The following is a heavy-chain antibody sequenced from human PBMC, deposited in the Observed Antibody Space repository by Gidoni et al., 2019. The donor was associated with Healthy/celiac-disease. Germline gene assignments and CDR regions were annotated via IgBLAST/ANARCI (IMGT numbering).Heavy chain of an antibody. CDR2: ISYDGSNK. CDR3: AKSLRWELRGGFDY. J-gene: IGHJ4*02. D-gene: IGHD1-26*01. V-gene: IGHV3-30*18. CDR1: GFTFSSYG. Sequence: QVQLVESRGGVVQPGRSLRLSCAASGFTFSSYGMHWLRQAPGKGLEWVAVISYDGSNKYYADSVKGRFTISRDNSKSTLYLQMNSLRAEDTAVYYCAKSLRWELRGGFDYWGQGTLVTVSS.